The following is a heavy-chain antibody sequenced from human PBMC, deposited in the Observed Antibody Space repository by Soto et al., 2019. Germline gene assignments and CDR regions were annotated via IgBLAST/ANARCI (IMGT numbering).Heavy chain of an antibody. CDR1: GYTLTELS. CDR3: ATVGHYYYGMDV. Sequence: QVQLVQSGAEVKKPGASVKVSCKVSGYTLTELSMHWVRQAPGKGLEWMGGFDPEDGETIYAQKFQGRVTMTEDTSTDTAYMELSSLRYEDTALYYCATVGHYYYGMDVWGQGTTVTVYS. J-gene: IGHJ6*02. V-gene: IGHV1-24*01. CDR2: FDPEDGET.